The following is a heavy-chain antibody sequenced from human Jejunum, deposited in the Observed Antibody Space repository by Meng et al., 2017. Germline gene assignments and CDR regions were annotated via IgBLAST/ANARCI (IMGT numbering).Heavy chain of an antibody. V-gene: IGHV3-33*06. CDR1: GFTLTTYA. J-gene: IGHJ2*01. Sequence: QGDLVECGGGGVQPGGPLTLACDASGFTLTTYAMHWVRQAPGKGLEWVAALWYDGSKDYYTDSVKGRFTISRDTSKNTLYLQMNSLRAEETAVYYCAKSGWDYWYFDLWGRGALVTVSS. CDR2: LWYDGSKD. D-gene: IGHD1-26*01. CDR3: AKSGWDYWYFDL.